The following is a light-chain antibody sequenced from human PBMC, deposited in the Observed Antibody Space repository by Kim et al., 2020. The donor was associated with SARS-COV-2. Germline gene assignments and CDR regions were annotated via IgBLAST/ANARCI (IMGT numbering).Light chain of an antibody. Sequence: QSITISCTGTSSDIGAYNYVFWYQQHPDKAPKLIIYDVNKRPSGISSRFSGFKSDNTASLTISGLQAEDEATYHCSSYAASSTVIFGGGTQLDRP. CDR2: DVN. CDR3: SSYAASSTVI. J-gene: IGLJ2*01. V-gene: IGLV2-14*03. CDR1: SSDIGAYNY.